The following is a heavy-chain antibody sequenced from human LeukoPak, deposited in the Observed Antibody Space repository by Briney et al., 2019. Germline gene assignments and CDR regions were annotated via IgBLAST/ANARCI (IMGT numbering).Heavy chain of an antibody. D-gene: IGHD3-16*01. Sequence: SETLSLTCTVSGGSISSYYWSWIRQPAGKGLEWIGRIYTSRSTNYNPSLKSRVTMSVDTSKNQFSLKLSSVTAADTAVYYCARDLMTNYYYYYYMDVWGKGTTVTVSS. V-gene: IGHV4-4*07. CDR1: GGSISSYY. CDR2: IYTSRST. J-gene: IGHJ6*03. CDR3: ARDLMTNYYYYYYMDV.